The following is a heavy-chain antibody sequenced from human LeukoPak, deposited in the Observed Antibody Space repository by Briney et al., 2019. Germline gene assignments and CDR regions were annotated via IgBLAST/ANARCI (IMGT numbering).Heavy chain of an antibody. CDR2: INPNSGGT. J-gene: IGHJ6*03. D-gene: IGHD2-2*01. CDR1: GYTFTGYY. V-gene: IGHV1-2*02. CDR3: ASERRVVPADPIEYYYYYMDV. Sequence: VASVKVSCKAPGYTFTGYYMHWVRQAPGQGLEWMGWINPNSGGTNYAQKFQGRVTMTRDTSISTAYMELSRLRSDDTAVYYCASERRVVPADPIEYYYYYMDVWGKGTTVTVSS.